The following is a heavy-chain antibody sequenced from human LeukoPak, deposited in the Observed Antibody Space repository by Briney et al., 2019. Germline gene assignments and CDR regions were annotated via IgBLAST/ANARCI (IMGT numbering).Heavy chain of an antibody. CDR1: GFTLSSYA. J-gene: IGHJ4*02. Sequence: GGSLRLSCAASGFTLSSYAMSWVRQAPGKGLEWVSVVSGSTGSTYYADSEKGRYTISRDNSKNTLYLQMNSLRAEDTAVYYCARDHEWGRAYFDYWGQGTLVTVSS. D-gene: IGHD1-26*01. V-gene: IGHV3-23*01. CDR3: ARDHEWGRAYFDY. CDR2: VSGSTGST.